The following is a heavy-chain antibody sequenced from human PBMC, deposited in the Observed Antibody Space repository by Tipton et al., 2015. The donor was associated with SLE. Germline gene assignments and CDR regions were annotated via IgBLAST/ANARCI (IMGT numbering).Heavy chain of an antibody. D-gene: IGHD3-22*01. Sequence: TLSLTCTVSGGSISSYYWSWIRQPPGKGLEWIGYIYYSGSTFYNPSLKSRVTISLDASKNQFSLKLNSVTAADTAVYFCARTSSDSYWGDYFDYWGQGTLVTVSS. CDR3: ARTSSDSYWGDYFDY. CDR2: IYYSGST. CDR1: GGSISSYY. V-gene: IGHV4-59*12. J-gene: IGHJ4*02.